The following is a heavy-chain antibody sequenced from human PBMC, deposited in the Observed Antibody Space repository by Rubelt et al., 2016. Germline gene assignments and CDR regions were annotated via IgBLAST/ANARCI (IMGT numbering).Heavy chain of an antibody. Sequence: QLQLQESGPGLVKPSETLSLACTVSGGSISSSNYWGWVRRSPGKGLEWIATVYYSGDTYFKSSLKSRVSISLDTSKNQFSLKLTSATAADTAVYYCARPTKMATSRGAFDIWGQGTMVTVSS. CDR2: VYYSGDT. CDR1: GGSISSSNY. CDR3: ARPTKMATSRGAFDI. V-gene: IGHV4-39*01. D-gene: IGHD5-24*01. J-gene: IGHJ3*02.